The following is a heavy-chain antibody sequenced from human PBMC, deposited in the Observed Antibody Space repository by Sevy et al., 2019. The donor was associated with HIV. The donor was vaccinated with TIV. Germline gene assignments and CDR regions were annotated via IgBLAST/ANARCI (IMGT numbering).Heavy chain of an antibody. J-gene: IGHJ6*02. Sequence: GGSLRLSCAASGFTFSNYWMNWVRQAPGKGLEWVANIKRDGSEKYYVASVKGRFTISRDNAKNSLYLQMNSLRAEDPAVYYCARDCSSSTCLWGMDVWGQGTTVTVSS. D-gene: IGHD2-2*01. CDR2: IKRDGSEK. CDR1: GFTFSNYW. V-gene: IGHV3-7*03. CDR3: ARDCSSSTCLWGMDV.